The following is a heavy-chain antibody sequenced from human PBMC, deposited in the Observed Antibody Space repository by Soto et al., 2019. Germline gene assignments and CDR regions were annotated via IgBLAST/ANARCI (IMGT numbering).Heavy chain of an antibody. CDR1: GGTFSSYA. CDR3: ASTLVYYDSSGYTTALYGMDV. D-gene: IGHD3-22*01. CDR2: IIPILGTA. V-gene: IGHV1-69*13. J-gene: IGHJ6*02. Sequence: SVKVSCKASGGTFSSYAISWVRQAPGQGLEWMGGIIPILGTANYAQKFQGRVTITADESTSTAYMELSSLRSEDTAVYYCASTLVYYDSSGYTTALYGMDVWGQGTTVTVSS.